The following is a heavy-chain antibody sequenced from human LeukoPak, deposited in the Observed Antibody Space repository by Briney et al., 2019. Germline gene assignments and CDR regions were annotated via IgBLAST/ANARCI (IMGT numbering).Heavy chain of an antibody. V-gene: IGHV3-30*18. Sequence: GRSLRLSCAASGFTFSSYGMHWVRQAPGKGLEWVAVISYDGSNKYYADSVMGRFTISRDNSKNTLYLQMNSLRAEDTAVYYCAKVVVAATYYYYYGMDVWGQGTTVTVSS. CDR3: AKVVVAATYYYYYGMDV. J-gene: IGHJ6*02. D-gene: IGHD2-15*01. CDR1: GFTFSSYG. CDR2: ISYDGSNK.